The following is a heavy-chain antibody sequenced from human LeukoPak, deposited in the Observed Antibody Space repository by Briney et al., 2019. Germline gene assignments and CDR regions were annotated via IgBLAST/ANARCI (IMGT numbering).Heavy chain of an antibody. Sequence: PGGSLRLSCAASGFTFSSYWMHWVRQPSGKGLVWVSRINRDGSGTSYVDSVKGRFTISRDNAKNTVYLQMNSLRAEDTALYYCARPRLRDYYFDYWGQGTLVTVSS. V-gene: IGHV3-74*01. D-gene: IGHD4-17*01. CDR1: GFTFSSYW. CDR3: ARPRLRDYYFDY. CDR2: INRDGSGT. J-gene: IGHJ4*02.